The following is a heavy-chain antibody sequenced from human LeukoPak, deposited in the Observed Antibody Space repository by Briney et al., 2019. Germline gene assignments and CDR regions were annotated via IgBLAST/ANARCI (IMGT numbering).Heavy chain of an antibody. CDR3: ARISSESSSDY. CDR1: GFTFITYA. CDR2: ICGSGGCA. D-gene: IGHD1-26*01. J-gene: IGHJ4*01. V-gene: IGHV3-23*01. Sequence: PGGSLRLSCAASGFTFITYAMTWVRQAPGKGLEWVSAICGSGGCAYYADSVKGRFTISRDNSKNTLYLQMNSLRAEDTAVYYCARISSESSSDYWGHGTLVTVSS.